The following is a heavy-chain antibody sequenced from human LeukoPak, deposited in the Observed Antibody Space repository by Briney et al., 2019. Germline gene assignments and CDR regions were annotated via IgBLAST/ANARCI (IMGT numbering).Heavy chain of an antibody. D-gene: IGHD3-10*01. CDR3: APLSSGGSGSYHHY. Sequence: GGSLRLSCASSAFTYSNFGMSWVRQAPGKGLEWVSSISAGGSGTYFADSVKGRFRISRDNSKSTLFLQMNSLRVEDTAIYYCAPLSSGGSGSYHHYWGQGTLVTVSS. J-gene: IGHJ4*02. CDR2: ISAGGSGT. CDR1: AFTYSNFG. V-gene: IGHV3-23*01.